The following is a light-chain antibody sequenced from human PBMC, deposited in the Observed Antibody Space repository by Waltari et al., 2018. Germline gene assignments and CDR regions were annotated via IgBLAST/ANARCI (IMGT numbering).Light chain of an antibody. CDR1: QDISNS. J-gene: IGKJ5*01. CDR3: QQYQDYPVT. CDR2: AAS. Sequence: DIQMTQSPSSLSASVGDRVTITVRASQDISNSLVWFQQKPGIAPDPLMYAASILQSGVPSKFSGSGSGTEFTLTISSLQPEDFAIYYCQQYQDYPVTFGQGTRLEIK. V-gene: IGKV1-16*02.